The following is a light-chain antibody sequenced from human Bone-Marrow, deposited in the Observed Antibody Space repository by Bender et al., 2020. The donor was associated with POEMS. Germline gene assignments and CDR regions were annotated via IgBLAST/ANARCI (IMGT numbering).Light chain of an antibody. CDR3: SSYTGSDSVL. CDR1: KNDIGGYDR. Sequence: HSALTQPASVSGSPGQSVTISCTGTKNDIGGYDRVSWYRQVPGTAPRLLIHEVTSRPSGVPDRFSGSKSGNTASLTVSGLQADDEADYFCSSYTGSDSVLFGGGTKLTVL. V-gene: IGLV2-18*02. CDR2: EVT. J-gene: IGLJ2*01.